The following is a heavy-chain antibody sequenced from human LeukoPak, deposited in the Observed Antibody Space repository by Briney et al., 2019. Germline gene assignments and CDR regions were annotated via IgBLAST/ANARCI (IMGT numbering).Heavy chain of an antibody. CDR2: IYPGDSDT. D-gene: IGHD5-24*01. J-gene: IGHJ4*02. V-gene: IGHV5-51*01. Sequence: GESLKISCKGSGYSFTSYWIGWVRQMPGKGLEWMGIIYPGDSDTRYSPFFQGQVTISADKSISTAYLQWSSLKASDTAMYYCARRKRLQWEGSYFDYWGQGTLVTVSS. CDR1: GYSFTSYW. CDR3: ARRKRLQWEGSYFDY.